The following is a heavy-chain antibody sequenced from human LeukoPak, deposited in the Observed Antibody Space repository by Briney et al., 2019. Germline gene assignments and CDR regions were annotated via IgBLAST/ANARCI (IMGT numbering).Heavy chain of an antibody. J-gene: IGHJ4*02. D-gene: IGHD1-26*01. CDR1: GFTFSSYG. V-gene: IGHV4-4*02. CDR2: VHKSGST. CDR3: AKEIVGAPTPGAY. Sequence: GSLRLSCAASGFTFSSYGMHWVRQPPGKGLEWIGEVHKSGSTNYYPSLQSRVTISIDKSKNQIALELTSVTAADTAVFYCAKEIVGAPTPGAYWGRGILVTVSS.